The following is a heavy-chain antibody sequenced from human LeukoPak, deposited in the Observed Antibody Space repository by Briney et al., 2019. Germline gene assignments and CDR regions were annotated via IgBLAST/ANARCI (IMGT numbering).Heavy chain of an antibody. CDR2: ISYDGSNK. CDR3: AREGYYDSSGYHRAFDY. Sequence: PGRSLRLSCAASGFTFSSYAMHWVRQAPGKGLEWVAVISYDGSNKYYADSVKGRFTISRDNSKNTLYLQMNSLRAEDTAVYYCAREGYYDSSGYHRAFDYWGQGTLVTVSS. J-gene: IGHJ4*02. CDR1: GFTFSSYA. D-gene: IGHD3-22*01. V-gene: IGHV3-30*04.